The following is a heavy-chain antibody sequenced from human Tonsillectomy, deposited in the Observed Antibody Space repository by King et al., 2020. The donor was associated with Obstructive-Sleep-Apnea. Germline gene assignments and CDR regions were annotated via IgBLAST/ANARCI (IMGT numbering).Heavy chain of an antibody. J-gene: IGHJ3*02. Sequence: EQLVQSGAEVKKPGSSVKVSCKASGGTFSSYAISWVRQAPGQGLEWMGGISPIFGTANYAQKFQGRVTITADESTSKAYMGLSSLGSEDTAVYYWARDRVGATTIDAFDIWGQGTMVTVSS. CDR1: GGTFSSYA. V-gene: IGHV1-69*01. CDR2: ISPIFGTA. CDR3: ARDRVGATTIDAFDI. D-gene: IGHD1-26*01.